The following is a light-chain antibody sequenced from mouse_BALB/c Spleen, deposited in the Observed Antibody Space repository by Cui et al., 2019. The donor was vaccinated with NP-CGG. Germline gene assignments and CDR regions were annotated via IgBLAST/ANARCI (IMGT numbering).Light chain of an antibody. J-gene: IGLJ1*01. V-gene: IGLV1*01. CDR3: ALWYSNHWV. CDR2: GTN. Sequence: HAVVTQVSALTTSPGDTVTLTCRSSTGAVTTSNYANWVQEKPDHLFTGLIGGTNNRAPGVPARFSGSLIGDKAALIITGAQTEDEAIYFCALWYSNHWVFGGGTKLTVL. CDR1: TGAVTTSNY.